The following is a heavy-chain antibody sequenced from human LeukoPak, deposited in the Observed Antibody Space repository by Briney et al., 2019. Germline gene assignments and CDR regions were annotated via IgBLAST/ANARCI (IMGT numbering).Heavy chain of an antibody. D-gene: IGHD3-10*01. CDR3: ARHSSGFGESATDY. CDR2: IYPGDSDT. V-gene: IGHV5-51*01. J-gene: IGHJ4*02. Sequence: GESLKISCKGFGYSFTSYWIGWVRQMPGKGLEWMGIIYPGDSDTTYSPSFQGQVTISADKSISTAHLQWSSLKASDTAMYYCARHSSGFGESATDYWGQGTLVTVSS. CDR1: GYSFTSYW.